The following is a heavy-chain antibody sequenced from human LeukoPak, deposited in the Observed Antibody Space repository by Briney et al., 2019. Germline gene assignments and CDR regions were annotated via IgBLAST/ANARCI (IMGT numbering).Heavy chain of an antibody. CDR3: ARGTTIFGVVTLGYYYYMDV. V-gene: IGHV4-59*01. D-gene: IGHD3-3*01. J-gene: IGHJ6*03. Sequence: KPSETLSLTCTVSGGSISSYYWSWIRQPPGKGLEWIGYIYYSGSTNYNPSLKSRVTISVDTSKNQFSLKLSSVTAADTAVYYCARGTTIFGVVTLGYYYYMDVWGKGTTVTVSS. CDR1: GGSISSYY. CDR2: IYYSGST.